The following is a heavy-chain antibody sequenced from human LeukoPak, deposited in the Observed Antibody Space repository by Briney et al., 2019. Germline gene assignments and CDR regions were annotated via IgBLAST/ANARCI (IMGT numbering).Heavy chain of an antibody. Sequence: SETLSLTCAVYGGSFSGYYWSWIRQPPGKGLEWIGEINHSGSTYCNPSLKSRVTISVDTSMKQFSLKMSSVTAADTAVYYCARSSGTGTFSYWGQGTLVTVSS. CDR2: INHSGST. V-gene: IGHV4-34*01. CDR1: GGSFSGYY. D-gene: IGHD6-25*01. J-gene: IGHJ4*02. CDR3: ARSSGTGTFSY.